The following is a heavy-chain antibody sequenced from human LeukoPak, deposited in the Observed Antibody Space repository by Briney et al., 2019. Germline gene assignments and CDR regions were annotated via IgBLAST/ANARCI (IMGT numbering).Heavy chain of an antibody. CDR1: GFIFSSYA. V-gene: IGHV3-23*01. Sequence: PGGSLRLSCAASGFIFSSYAMSWVRQAPGKGLEWVSTISGSGGSTYYADSVKGRFTISRDNSKNTPYLQMNSLRAEDTAVYYCAKDAPYYGSGSYKAYYMDAWGKGTTVTVSS. J-gene: IGHJ6*03. CDR3: AKDAPYYGSGSYKAYYMDA. D-gene: IGHD3-10*01. CDR2: ISGSGGST.